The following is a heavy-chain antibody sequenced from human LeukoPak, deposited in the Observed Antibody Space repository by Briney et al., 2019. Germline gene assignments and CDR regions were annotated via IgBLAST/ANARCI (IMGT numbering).Heavy chain of an antibody. J-gene: IGHJ4*02. CDR3: ARWFGSGSYYGY. CDR1: GFTFSDYY. Sequence: PGGSLRLSCAASGFTFSDYYMSWIRQAPGKGREWVSYISGSSSFTKYADSVKGGFTISRDNAKNSLYLQMSSLRAEDTAVYYCARWFGSGSYYGYWGQGTPVTVSS. CDR2: ISGSSSFT. V-gene: IGHV3-11*03. D-gene: IGHD3-10*01.